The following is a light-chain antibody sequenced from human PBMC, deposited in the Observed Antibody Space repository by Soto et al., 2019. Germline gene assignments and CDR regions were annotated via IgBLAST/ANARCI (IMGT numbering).Light chain of an antibody. Sequence: QSVLTQPDSVSGSLGQSISVSCTGTSGDLGNFNSVSWYQQHPCKAPKLILFEVYNRPSGVSNRFSGSKSANTASLTIIGLQTEDEADYYCSSHTANNTRLFGGGTKLTVL. V-gene: IGLV2-14*03. CDR3: SSHTANNTRL. CDR2: EVY. J-gene: IGLJ2*01. CDR1: SGDLGNFNS.